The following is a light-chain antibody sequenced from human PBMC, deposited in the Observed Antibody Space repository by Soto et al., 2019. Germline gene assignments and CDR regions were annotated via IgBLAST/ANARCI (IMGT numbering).Light chain of an antibody. CDR3: ATWDDSLNVV. V-gene: IGLV1-44*01. CDR1: TSNIGTNT. CDR2: SND. J-gene: IGLJ2*01. Sequence: QSVLTQSPSASGTPGQRVSISCSGSTSNIGTNTVSWYQHVPGTAPKLLIYSNDQRPSAVPGRSSGSKSGTSASLAISGLLSEDEADYYCATWDDSLNVVFGGGTQLTVL.